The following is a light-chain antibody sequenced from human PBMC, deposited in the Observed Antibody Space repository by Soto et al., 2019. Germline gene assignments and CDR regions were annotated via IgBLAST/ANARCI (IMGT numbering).Light chain of an antibody. CDR1: SGHSSYA. Sequence: QLVLTQSPSASASLGASVKLTCTLSSGHSSYAIAWHQQQPEKGPRYLMKLNSDGSHSKGDGIPDRFSGSSSGAERYLTISSLQSEDEADYYCQTWGTGPVAFGGGTKLTVL. V-gene: IGLV4-69*01. CDR2: LNSDGSH. CDR3: QTWGTGPVA. J-gene: IGLJ2*01.